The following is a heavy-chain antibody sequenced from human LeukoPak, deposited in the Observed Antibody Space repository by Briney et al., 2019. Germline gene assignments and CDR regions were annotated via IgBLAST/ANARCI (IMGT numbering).Heavy chain of an antibody. CDR1: GGTFSSYA. CDR3: ASRKESNYGSGSTPFDP. D-gene: IGHD3-10*01. CDR2: IIPIFGTA. Sequence: PWASVKVSCKASGGTFSSYAISWVRQAPGQGLEWMGGIIPIFGTANYAQKFQGRVTITADESTSTAYMELSSLRSEDTAVYYCASRKESNYGSGSTPFDPWGQGTLVTVSS. J-gene: IGHJ5*02. V-gene: IGHV1-69*13.